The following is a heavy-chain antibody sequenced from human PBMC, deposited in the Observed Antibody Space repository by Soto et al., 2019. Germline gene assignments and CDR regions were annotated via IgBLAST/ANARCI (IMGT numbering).Heavy chain of an antibody. CDR3: ARDFSGYSYIGENDS. CDR1: GFTFSSFG. CDR2: ITSSSSFI. V-gene: IGHV3-21*01. Sequence: EMQLVESGGGLVKPGGSLRLSCAASGFTFSSFGMNWVRQAPGKGLEWVSSITSSSSFIYYADSVKGRFTISRDNAKNSLYLQMSSLRAEDTAVYYCARDFSGYSYIGENDSWGQGTLVTVSS. J-gene: IGHJ4*02. D-gene: IGHD5-12*01.